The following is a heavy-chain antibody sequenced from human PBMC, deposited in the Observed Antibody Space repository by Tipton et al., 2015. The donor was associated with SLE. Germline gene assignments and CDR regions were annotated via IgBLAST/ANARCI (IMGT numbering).Heavy chain of an antibody. CDR1: GFTFSSYA. V-gene: IGHV3-30*04. CDR3: ARDLGMTTVRGYFDY. Sequence: SLRLSCAASGFTFSSYAMHWVRQAPGKGLEWVAVISYDGSNKYYADSVKGRFTISRDNAKNSLYLQMNSLRAEDTAVYYCARDLGMTTVRGYFDYWGQGTLVTVSS. D-gene: IGHD4-17*01. J-gene: IGHJ4*02. CDR2: ISYDGSNK.